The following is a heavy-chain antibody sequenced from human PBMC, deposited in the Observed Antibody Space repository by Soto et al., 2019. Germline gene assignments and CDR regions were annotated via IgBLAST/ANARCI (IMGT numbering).Heavy chain of an antibody. CDR2: IYYRGST. J-gene: IGHJ4*02. V-gene: IGHV4-31*02. D-gene: IGHD3-10*01. Sequence: PSVTLSLTWSVSDDSITGGGYYWSWIRQHPAKGLEWIGSIYYRGSTYYNPSLRSRGTISLDPSQARLSLRLTSLTAADTATYYCARGGSGTYHVWGQGPLVTVSS. CDR3: ARGGSGTYHV. CDR1: DDSITGGGYY.